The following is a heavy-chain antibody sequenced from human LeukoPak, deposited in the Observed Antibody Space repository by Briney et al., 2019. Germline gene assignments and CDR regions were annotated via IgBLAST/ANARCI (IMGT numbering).Heavy chain of an antibody. CDR2: ISWNSGSI. D-gene: IGHD3-16*01. CDR3: VRVDGYYGY. J-gene: IGHJ4*02. V-gene: IGHV3-9*01. Sequence: GGSLRLSCAASGFTFDDYAMHWVRQAPGKGLEWVSGISWNSGSIGYADSVKGRFIISRDNAKNSLNLQMNSLRAEDTAVYYCVRVDGYYGYWGQGTLVTVSS. CDR1: GFTFDDYA.